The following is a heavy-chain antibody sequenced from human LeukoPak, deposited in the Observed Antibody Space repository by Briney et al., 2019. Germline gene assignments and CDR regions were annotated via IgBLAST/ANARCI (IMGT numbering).Heavy chain of an antibody. CDR1: GFTFSSYA. D-gene: IGHD3-10*01. Sequence: PGGSLRLSCAASGFTFSSYAMSWVRHAPGKGLEWVSAIRGSGGSTYYADSVKGPFTTSRDNSKNPLYLQMNSLRAEDTAVYYCAKDDYYGSGSYYKIPFDPWGQGTLVTVSS. V-gene: IGHV3-23*01. CDR3: AKDDYYGSGSYYKIPFDP. J-gene: IGHJ5*02. CDR2: IRGSGGST.